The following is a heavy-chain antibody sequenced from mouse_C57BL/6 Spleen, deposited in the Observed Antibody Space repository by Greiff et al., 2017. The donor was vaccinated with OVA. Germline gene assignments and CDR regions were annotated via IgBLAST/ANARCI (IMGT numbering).Heavy chain of an antibody. CDR1: GYAFSSSW. J-gene: IGHJ3*01. Sequence: VQLQQSGPELVKPGASVKISCKASGYAFSSSWMNWVKQRPGKGLEWIGRIYPGDGDTNYNGKFKGKATLTADKSSSTAYMQLSSLTSEDSAVYFCAREEGLRPWFAYWGQGTLVTVSA. D-gene: IGHD2-4*01. V-gene: IGHV1-82*01. CDR2: IYPGDGDT. CDR3: AREEGLRPWFAY.